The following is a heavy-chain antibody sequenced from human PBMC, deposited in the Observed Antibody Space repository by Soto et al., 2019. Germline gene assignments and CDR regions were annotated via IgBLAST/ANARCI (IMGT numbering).Heavy chain of an antibody. J-gene: IGHJ4*02. CDR3: AKGRNIVAVVTPFDG. Sequence: SLRLSCVASGFTFGDYAMHWVRQAPGKGLEWVAGISWNTDNIGYADSVKGRFTISRDNAGHALYLQMNSLRHEDTAVYYCAKGRNIVAVVTPFDGWGQGTLVTVSS. CDR2: ISWNTDNI. D-gene: IGHD2-21*02. V-gene: IGHV3-9*01. CDR1: GFTFGDYA.